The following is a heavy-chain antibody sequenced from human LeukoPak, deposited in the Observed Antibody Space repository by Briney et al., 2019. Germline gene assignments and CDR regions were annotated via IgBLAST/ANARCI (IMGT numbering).Heavy chain of an antibody. V-gene: IGHV1-3*01. J-gene: IGHJ4*02. CDR3: ARACSGGSCYSGRTRYFDY. CDR1: GYTFTSYA. D-gene: IGHD2-15*01. CDR2: INAGNGNT. Sequence: GASVKVSCKASGYTFTSYAMHWVRQAPGQRLEWMGWINAGNGNTKYSQKFQGRVTVTRDTSASTAYMELSSLRSEDTAVYYCARACSGGSCYSGRTRYFDYWGQGTLVTVSS.